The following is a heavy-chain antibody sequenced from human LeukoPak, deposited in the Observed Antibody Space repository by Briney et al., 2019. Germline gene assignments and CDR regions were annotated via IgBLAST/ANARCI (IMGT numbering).Heavy chain of an antibody. CDR3: AKDKTSAAGTNPDY. Sequence: GGSLRLSCAASGFNFSTYAMSWVRQAPGKGLEWVSGISGSGESTYYADSVKGRFTISRDNAKNSLYLQMNSLRAEDTALYYCAKDKTSAAGTNPDYWGQGTLVTVSS. V-gene: IGHV3-23*01. CDR2: ISGSGEST. CDR1: GFNFSTYA. D-gene: IGHD6-13*01. J-gene: IGHJ4*02.